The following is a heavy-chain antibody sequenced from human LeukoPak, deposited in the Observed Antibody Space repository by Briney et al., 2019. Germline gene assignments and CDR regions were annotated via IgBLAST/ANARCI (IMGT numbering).Heavy chain of an antibody. V-gene: IGHV3-30*03. Sequence: GGSLRLSCAASGFTFSSYSMNWVRQAPGKGLEWVTLILYDGSKKYYTDSVRGRFTISRDDSKITLYLQMNSLRPEDTAIYYCARDGLTGRTDGTLDHWGQGTLVTVSS. CDR3: ARDGLTGRTDGTLDH. J-gene: IGHJ4*02. D-gene: IGHD1-20*01. CDR1: GFTFSSYS. CDR2: ILYDGSKK.